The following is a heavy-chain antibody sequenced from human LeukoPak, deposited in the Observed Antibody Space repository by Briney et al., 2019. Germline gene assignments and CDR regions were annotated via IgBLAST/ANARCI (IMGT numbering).Heavy chain of an antibody. J-gene: IGHJ4*02. Sequence: GGSLRLSCAASGSIFSTYGMYWVRQAPGKGLEWVAFIRHGGSIKNYADSVKGRSTISRDNSKNTLYLQMNSLRAEDTAVYYCAKDSLADIDYWGQGTLVTVSS. V-gene: IGHV3-30*02. D-gene: IGHD3-16*01. CDR3: AKDSLADIDY. CDR1: GSIFSTYG. CDR2: IRHGGSIK.